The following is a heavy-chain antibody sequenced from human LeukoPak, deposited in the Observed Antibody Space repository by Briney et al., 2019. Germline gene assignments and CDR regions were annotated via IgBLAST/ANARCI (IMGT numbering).Heavy chain of an antibody. CDR1: GGSFSGYY. D-gene: IGHD2-2*01. CDR3: AREDIVVVPAAITAFDI. Sequence: PSETLSLTCAVYGGSFSGYYWSWIRQPPGKGLEWIGEINHSGSTNYNPSLKSRVTMSVDTSKNQFSLKLSSVTAADTAVYYCAREDIVVVPAAITAFDIWGQGTMVTVSS. CDR2: INHSGST. J-gene: IGHJ3*02. V-gene: IGHV4-34*01.